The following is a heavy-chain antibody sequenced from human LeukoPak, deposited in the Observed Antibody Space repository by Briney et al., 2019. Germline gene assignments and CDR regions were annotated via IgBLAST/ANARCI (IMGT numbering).Heavy chain of an antibody. CDR2: IYYSGST. CDR1: GGSISSYY. Sequence: SETLSLTCTVSGGSISSYYWSWIRQPPGKGLECIGYIYYSGSTNYNPSLKSRVTISVDTSKNQFSLKLSSVTAADTAVYYCARVWSSSSLDYWGQGTLVTVSS. D-gene: IGHD6-6*01. CDR3: ARVWSSSSLDY. V-gene: IGHV4-59*01. J-gene: IGHJ4*02.